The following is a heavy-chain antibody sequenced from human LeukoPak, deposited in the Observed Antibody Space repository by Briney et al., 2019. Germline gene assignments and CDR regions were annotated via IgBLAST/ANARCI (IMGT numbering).Heavy chain of an antibody. Sequence: PGGSLRLSCAASGFTFSNHNMHWVRQAPGKGLEWGTMIFDDGSYKYYADSVKGRFTVSRDNSKNTLDLEMNSLRVEDTAVYYCARDFSGSHSTDYWGQGTLVTVSS. CDR2: IFDDGSYK. D-gene: IGHD3-22*01. CDR3: ARDFSGSHSTDY. CDR1: GFTFSNHN. V-gene: IGHV3-30*04. J-gene: IGHJ4*02.